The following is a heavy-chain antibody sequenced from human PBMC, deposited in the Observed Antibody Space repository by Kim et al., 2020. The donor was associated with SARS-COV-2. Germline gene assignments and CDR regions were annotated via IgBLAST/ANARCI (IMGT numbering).Heavy chain of an antibody. CDR1: GGSISSYY. D-gene: IGHD3-22*01. Sequence: SETLSLTCTVSGGSISSYYWSWIRQPPGKGLEWIGYIYYSGSTNYNPSLKSRVTISVDTSKNQFSLKLSSVTAADTAVYYCARGHTSSWYSSGYYLGYFQHWRQGTLVTVSS. J-gene: IGHJ1*01. V-gene: IGHV4-59*13. CDR3: ARGHTSSWYSSGYYLGYFQH. CDR2: IYYSGST.